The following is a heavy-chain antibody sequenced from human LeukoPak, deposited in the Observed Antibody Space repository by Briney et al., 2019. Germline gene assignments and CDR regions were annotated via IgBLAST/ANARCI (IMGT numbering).Heavy chain of an antibody. Sequence: SVKVSCKASGFTFSNSAMQWVRQARGQRLEWIGWIIVGGGKTHYAQNFQDRVTITRDMSTNTAYMELSSLRAEDTAVYYCARLYSSSQTYYYYYYMDVWGKGTTVTVSS. CDR2: IIVGGGKT. D-gene: IGHD6-13*01. CDR3: ARLYSSSQTYYYYYYMDV. CDR1: GFTFSNSA. J-gene: IGHJ6*03. V-gene: IGHV1-58*02.